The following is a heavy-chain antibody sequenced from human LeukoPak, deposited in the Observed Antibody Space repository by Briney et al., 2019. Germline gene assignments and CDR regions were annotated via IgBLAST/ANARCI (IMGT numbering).Heavy chain of an antibody. CDR3: ARDSGRDGYNYDDAFDI. J-gene: IGHJ3*02. D-gene: IGHD5-24*01. CDR1: GFTFSSYW. V-gene: IGHV3-7*01. Sequence: QPGGSLRLSCAASGFTFSSYWMSWVRQAPGKGLEWLANINQDGSEKYYVDSVKGRFTISRDNAKSSLYLQMSSLRAEDTAVYYYARDSGRDGYNYDDAFDIWGQGTMVTVSS. CDR2: INQDGSEK.